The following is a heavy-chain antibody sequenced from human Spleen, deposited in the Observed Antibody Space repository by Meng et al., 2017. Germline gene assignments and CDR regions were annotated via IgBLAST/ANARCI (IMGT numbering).Heavy chain of an antibody. D-gene: IGHD3-10*01. Sequence: SETLSLTCTVSGGSIRSNFWSWIRQPPGKGLEWIGYIYYSGSTNYNPSLKSRVTISVDTSRNQFSLKLNSVTAADTAVYYCARDRNYGLGSYYNVGFDAWGQGTLVTVSS. CDR2: IYYSGST. CDR1: GGSIRSNF. CDR3: ARDRNYGLGSYYNVGFDA. J-gene: IGHJ5*02. V-gene: IGHV4-59*01.